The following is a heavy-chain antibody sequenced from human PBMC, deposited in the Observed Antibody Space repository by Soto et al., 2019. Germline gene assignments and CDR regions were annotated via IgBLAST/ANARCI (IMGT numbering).Heavy chain of an antibody. Sequence: SVKVSCKASGFTFTSSAVQWVRQARGQRLEWIGWIVVGSGNTNYAQKFQERVTITRDMSTSTAYMELSSLRSEDTAVYYCAADQYYDFWSGYRSFDYWGQGTLVTVSS. V-gene: IGHV1-58*01. CDR3: AADQYYDFWSGYRSFDY. J-gene: IGHJ4*02. CDR1: GFTFTSSA. D-gene: IGHD3-3*01. CDR2: IVVGSGNT.